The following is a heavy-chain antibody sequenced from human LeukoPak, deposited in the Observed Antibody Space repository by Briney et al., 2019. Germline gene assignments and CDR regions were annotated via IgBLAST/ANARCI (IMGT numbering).Heavy chain of an antibody. CDR2: ISYDGSNK. Sequence: GGSLRLSCAASGFTFSSYAMHWVRQAPGKGLEWVAVISYDGSNKYYADSVKGRFTISRDNSKNTLYLQMNSLRAEDTAVYYCARRYYYLIDNWGQGTLVTVSS. CDR1: GFTFSSYA. D-gene: IGHD3-22*01. CDR3: ARRYYYLIDN. J-gene: IGHJ4*02. V-gene: IGHV3-30-3*01.